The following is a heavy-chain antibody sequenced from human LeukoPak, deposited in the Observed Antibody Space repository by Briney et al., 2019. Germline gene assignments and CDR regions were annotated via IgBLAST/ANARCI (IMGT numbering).Heavy chain of an antibody. CDR1: GGSISGYY. V-gene: IGHV4-59*08. J-gene: IGHJ3*02. CDR3: ARHFTYYYDSSGYPRDAFDI. CDR2: MYYSGSS. D-gene: IGHD3-22*01. Sequence: SETLSVTCTVSGGSISGYYWCWIRQSPGKGRVWIGYMYYSGSSNYNPSLKSRVTIPIDMSKHPFSRTLRSVTAADTALYYCARHFTYYYDSSGYPRDAFDIWGQGTMVTVSS.